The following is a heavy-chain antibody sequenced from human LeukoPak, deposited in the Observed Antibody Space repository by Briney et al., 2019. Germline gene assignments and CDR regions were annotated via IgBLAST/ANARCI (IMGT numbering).Heavy chain of an antibody. J-gene: IGHJ6*03. V-gene: IGHV3-30*18. CDR3: AKSSRRSNYDYYYYMDV. Sequence: HAGGSLRLSCAASGFTFSSYGMHWVRQAPGKGLEWVAVISYDGSNKYYADSVKGRFTISRDNSKNTLYLQMNSLRAEDTAVCYCAKSSRRSNYDYYYYMDVWGKGTTVTVSS. CDR2: ISYDGSNK. D-gene: IGHD4-11*01. CDR1: GFTFSSYG.